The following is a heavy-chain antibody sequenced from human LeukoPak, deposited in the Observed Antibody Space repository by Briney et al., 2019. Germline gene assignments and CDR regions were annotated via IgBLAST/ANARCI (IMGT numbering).Heavy chain of an antibody. Sequence: SETLSSPALSLVAPSAVVVTTGAGSASPQGRGWSGLGVSIIVGAPTTTRPKSRVTISVDTSKNQFSLKLSSVTAADTAVYYCASQLVGATRRGYYFDYWGQGTLVTVSS. CDR3: ASQLVGATRRGYYFDY. D-gene: IGHD1-26*01. J-gene: IGHJ4*02. CDR1: VAPSAVVVTT. V-gene: IGHV4-39*01. CDR2: SIIVGAP.